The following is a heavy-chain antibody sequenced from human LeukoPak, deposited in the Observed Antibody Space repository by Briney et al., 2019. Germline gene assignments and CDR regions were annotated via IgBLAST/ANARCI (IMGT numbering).Heavy chain of an antibody. CDR1: GYSISSGYY. D-gene: IGHD2-21*02. CDR2: IYRSGST. J-gene: IGHJ2*01. CDR3: ARTAPPDL. Sequence: PSETLSLTCAVSGYSISSGYYWGWIRQPPGKGLEWIGSIYRSGSTYYNPSLKSRVTISVDTSKNQFSLKLSSVTAADTAVYYCARTAPPDLWGRGTLVTVSS. V-gene: IGHV4-38-2*01.